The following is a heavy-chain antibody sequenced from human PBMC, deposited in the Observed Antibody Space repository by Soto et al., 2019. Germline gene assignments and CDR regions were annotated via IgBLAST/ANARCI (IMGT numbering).Heavy chain of an antibody. CDR2: ISAYNGNT. V-gene: IGHV1-18*01. J-gene: IGHJ4*02. Sequence: QVQLVQSGAEVKKPGASVKVSCKASGYTFTTYGISWVRQAPGQGLEWMGWISAYNGNTKYAQKLQGRGTMTTDTSPSTAYLAPRRLESDGTSGYSRARGSPPVDYWGQGTLVTVSS. CDR1: GYTFTTYG. CDR3: ARGSPPVDY.